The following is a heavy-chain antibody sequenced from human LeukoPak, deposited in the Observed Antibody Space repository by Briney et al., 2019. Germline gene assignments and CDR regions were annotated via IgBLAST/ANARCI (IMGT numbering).Heavy chain of an antibody. CDR1: GYTFTSYD. J-gene: IGHJ4*02. D-gene: IGHD3-10*01. V-gene: IGHV1-8*01. Sequence: ASVKVSCKASGYTFTSYDINWVRQATGQGLEWMGWMNPNSGNTGYAQKFQGRVAMTRNTSISTAYMELSSLRSEDTAVYYCARQKLLRHTRTLDYWGQGTLVTVSS. CDR2: MNPNSGNT. CDR3: ARQKLLRHTRTLDY.